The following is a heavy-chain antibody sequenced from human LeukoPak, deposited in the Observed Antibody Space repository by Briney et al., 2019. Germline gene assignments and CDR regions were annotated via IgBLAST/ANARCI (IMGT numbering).Heavy chain of an antibody. CDR1: GYTFTSYF. Sequence: ASVKVSCKASGYTFTSYFIHWVRQAPGQGLEWMGWISGSNGNTEYAQKVQGRVTMTTDTSTNTAYMEIKTLRSDDTAVYYCAREPDLNGGALDIWGQGTMVTVSS. CDR3: AREPDLNGGALDI. CDR2: ISGSNGNT. D-gene: IGHD1-1*01. V-gene: IGHV1-18*04. J-gene: IGHJ3*02.